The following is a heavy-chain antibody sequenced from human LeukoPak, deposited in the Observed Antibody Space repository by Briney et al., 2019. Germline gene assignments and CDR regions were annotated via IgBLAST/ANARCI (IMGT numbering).Heavy chain of an antibody. D-gene: IGHD3-22*01. CDR2: ISGSGGST. CDR1: GFTFSSYA. CDR3: AKDLYYDSSGYLPSGY. J-gene: IGHJ4*02. V-gene: IGHV3-23*01. Sequence: PGGSLRLSCAASGFTFSSYAMSWVRQAPGKGLEWVSAISGSGGSTYYADSVKGRFTISRDNSKNTLYLQMNSLRAEDTAVYYCAKDLYYDSSGYLPSGYWGQGTLVTVSS.